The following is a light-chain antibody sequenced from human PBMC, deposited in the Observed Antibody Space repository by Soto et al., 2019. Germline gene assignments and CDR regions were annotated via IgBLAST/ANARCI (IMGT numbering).Light chain of an antibody. J-gene: IGKJ2*01. V-gene: IGKV3-11*01. CDR3: HQYNNWPPMHT. CDR1: QNVDKF. CDR2: DSS. Sequence: EIELTQSPATLSLSPGETATLSCRASQNVDKFLAWYQQRPGQPPRLLIFDSSNRATGVPVRFSGSGSGTVFTLTISSLQPEDFAVSYCHQYNNWPPMHTFGKGTK.